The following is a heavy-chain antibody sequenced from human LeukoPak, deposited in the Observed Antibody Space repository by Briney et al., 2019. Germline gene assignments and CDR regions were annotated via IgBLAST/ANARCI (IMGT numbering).Heavy chain of an antibody. CDR3: AKQGGQIPFGGVVAIAPFDI. V-gene: IGHV4-39*01. CDR1: GDSITSSAFY. D-gene: IGHD3-16*02. Sequence: PSETLSLTCTVSGDSITSSAFYWGWIRQAPGKGLEWIGNIFHGGNTHYNPSLKSRVSISVDRSKNQVSLNLSSVTAADTALYYCAKQGGQIPFGGVVAIAPFDIWGQGTMVTVSS. J-gene: IGHJ3*02. CDR2: IFHGGNT.